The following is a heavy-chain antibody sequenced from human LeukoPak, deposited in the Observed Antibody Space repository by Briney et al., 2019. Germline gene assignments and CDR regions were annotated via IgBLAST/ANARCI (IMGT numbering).Heavy chain of an antibody. CDR1: GGSISSSSYY. J-gene: IGHJ3*02. CDR3: TREYGFMATVFHAFDI. CDR2: VYYSGNT. D-gene: IGHD4-17*01. V-gene: IGHV4-39*07. Sequence: PSETLSLTCTVSGGSISSSSYYWGWIRQPPGKGLEWIGSVYYSGNTYYNSSLKSRVTISVDTSRNQFSLKLSSVTAADTAIYYCTREYGFMATVFHAFDIWGQGTMVTVSS.